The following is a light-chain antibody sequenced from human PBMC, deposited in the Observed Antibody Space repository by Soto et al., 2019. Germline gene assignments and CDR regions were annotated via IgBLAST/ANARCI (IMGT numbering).Light chain of an antibody. CDR2: DAS. CDR3: QQRSDRLTIT. J-gene: IGKJ5*01. CDR1: QSVSSH. V-gene: IGKV3-11*01. Sequence: EIVFTQSPATLSLSPGERGTLSCRASQSVSSHLAWYQQKPGQAPRLLIYDASKRPNGIPARFSGSGSGTDLTLTISSLEPEDSAVYYCQQRSDRLTITFGQGTRLEIK.